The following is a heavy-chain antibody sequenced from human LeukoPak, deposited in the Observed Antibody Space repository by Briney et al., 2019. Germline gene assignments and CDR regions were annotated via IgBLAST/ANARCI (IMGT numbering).Heavy chain of an antibody. V-gene: IGHV3-21*04. CDR2: ISSSSSYI. CDR3: ARDSPYSSGWYGGSNYYYYYMDV. Sequence: GGSLRLSCAASGFTFSSYSMNCVRQAPGKGLEWVSSISSSSSYIYYADSVKGRFTISRDNAKNSLYLQTNSLRDEDTAVYYCARDSPYSSGWYGGSNYYYYYMDVWGKGTTVTISS. D-gene: IGHD6-19*01. J-gene: IGHJ6*03. CDR1: GFTFSSYS.